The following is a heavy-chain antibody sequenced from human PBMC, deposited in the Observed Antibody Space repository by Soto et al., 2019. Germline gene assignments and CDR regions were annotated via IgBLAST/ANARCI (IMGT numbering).Heavy chain of an antibody. CDR3: AKNSFGYCSSTSCYDDY. Sequence: GGSLRLSCAASGLPFSGYAMSWVRPAPGKGLEWVSAISGSGGSTYYADSVKGRFTISRDNSKNTLYLQMNSLRAEDTAVYYCAKNSFGYCSSTSCYDDYWGQGTLVTVSS. CDR1: GLPFSGYA. D-gene: IGHD2-2*01. V-gene: IGHV3-23*01. CDR2: ISGSGGST. J-gene: IGHJ4*02.